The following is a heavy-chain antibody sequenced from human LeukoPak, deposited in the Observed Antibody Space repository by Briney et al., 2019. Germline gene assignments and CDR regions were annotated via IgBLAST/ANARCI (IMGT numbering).Heavy chain of an antibody. Sequence: SETLSLTCTVSGGSISSDYWSWIRQPPGKGLEWIGYIYYSGITNYNPSLKSRVTISVDTSKNQFSLNLCSVTAADTAVYYCARADCSGGSCHFDYWGQGTLVTVSP. CDR2: IYYSGIT. CDR3: ARADCSGGSCHFDY. J-gene: IGHJ4*02. D-gene: IGHD2-15*01. V-gene: IGHV4-59*01. CDR1: GGSISSDY.